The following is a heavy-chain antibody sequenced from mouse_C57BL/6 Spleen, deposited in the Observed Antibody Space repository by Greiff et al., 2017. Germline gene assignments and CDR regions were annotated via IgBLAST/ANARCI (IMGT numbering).Heavy chain of an antibody. Sequence: EVQLVESGGGLVQPGGSLSLSCAASGFTFTDYYMSWVRQPPGKALEWLGFIRNKANGYTTEYSASVTGRFTISRDNYQRILYLQMNAMRAEDRATYYCSRPPHYYGSSPSWFAYWGQGTLVTVSA. CDR3: SRPPHYYGSSPSWFAY. D-gene: IGHD1-1*01. CDR1: GFTFTDYY. V-gene: IGHV7-3*01. J-gene: IGHJ3*01. CDR2: IRNKANGYTT.